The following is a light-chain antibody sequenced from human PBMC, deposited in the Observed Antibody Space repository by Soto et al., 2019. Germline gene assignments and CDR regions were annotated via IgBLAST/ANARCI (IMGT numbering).Light chain of an antibody. V-gene: IGKV3-11*01. Sequence: EIVLTQSPATLSLSPGERATLSCRASQSLFSYLAWFQQKPGQAPRLLIYDASNRATGIPARFSCSGSGTDFTLNISSLAPEDFAIYYCHQRRNLPWTFGPGTKVDIK. J-gene: IGKJ3*01. CDR1: QSLFSY. CDR2: DAS. CDR3: HQRRNLPWT.